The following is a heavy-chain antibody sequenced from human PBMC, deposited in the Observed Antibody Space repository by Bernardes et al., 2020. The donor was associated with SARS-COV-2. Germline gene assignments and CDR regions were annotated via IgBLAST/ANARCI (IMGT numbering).Heavy chain of an antibody. V-gene: IGHV4-34*01. J-gene: IGHJ5*02. Sequence: SLSLPCSVSGGSLIGFHWNWIRQPPGKGLEWIGEIDHSGTPTYSPSLKSRVTISVDTSKNQFSLRLSSVTAADTAVYYCARGRATFWFDPWGQGTLVTVSS. CDR2: IDHSGTP. D-gene: IGHD5-12*01. CDR1: GGSLIGFH. CDR3: ARGRATFWFDP.